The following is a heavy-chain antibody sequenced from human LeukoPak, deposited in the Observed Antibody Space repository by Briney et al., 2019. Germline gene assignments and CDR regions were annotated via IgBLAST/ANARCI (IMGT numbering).Heavy chain of an antibody. D-gene: IGHD2-2*01. CDR1: GGSFIGFH. J-gene: IGHJ4*02. V-gene: IGHV4-34*01. CDR3: ARLSLVVPAAMPEYYFDY. CDR2: INHSGST. Sequence: SETLSLTCAVYGGSFIGFHWNWIRQAPGKGLEWIGDINHSGSTNYNPSLTSRVTISVDPSKNQFSLNLSSVTAADTAVYYCARLSLVVPAAMPEYYFDYWGRGTLVTVSS.